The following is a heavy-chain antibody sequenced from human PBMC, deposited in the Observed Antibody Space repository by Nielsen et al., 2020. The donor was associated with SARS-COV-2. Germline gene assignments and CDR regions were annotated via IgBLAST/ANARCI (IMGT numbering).Heavy chain of an antibody. J-gene: IGHJ6*02. CDR1: GGSISSGGYY. D-gene: IGHD4-17*01. CDR3: ARGNGDYGDYVDYYYYGMDV. V-gene: IGHV4-31*03. Sequence: SETLSLTCTVSGGSISSGGYYWSWIRQHPGKGLEWIGYIYYSGNTYYNPSLKSRVTISVDKSKNQFSLKLSSVTAADTAVYYCARGNGDYGDYVDYYYYGMDVWGQGTTVTVSS. CDR2: IYYSGNT.